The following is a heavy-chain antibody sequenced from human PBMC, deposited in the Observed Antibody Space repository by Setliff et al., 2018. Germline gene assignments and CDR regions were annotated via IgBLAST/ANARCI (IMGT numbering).Heavy chain of an antibody. D-gene: IGHD3-10*01. CDR2: IGHNSRTI. Sequence: GGSLRLSCAASGFTFSEYNMNWVRQAPGKGPEWVSYIGHNSRTIHYADSVKGRFTVSRDNAKNSLYLQMDSLRVEDTAVYYCARGYCGDWGKGTTVTVSS. CDR1: GFTFSEYN. V-gene: IGHV3-48*01. CDR3: ARGYCGD. J-gene: IGHJ6*04.